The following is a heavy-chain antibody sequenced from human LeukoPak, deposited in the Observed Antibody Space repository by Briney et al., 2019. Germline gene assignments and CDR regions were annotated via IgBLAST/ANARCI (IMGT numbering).Heavy chain of an antibody. V-gene: IGHV5-51*01. CDR2: IYPGDSDT. D-gene: IGHD2-2*01. CDR3: ARRQGCSNTNCPPDY. CDR1: GYSFTTYW. Sequence: RGESLKISCRGSGYSFTTYWIGWVRQMPGKGLEWMGIIYPGDSDTRYTPSFQGQVTMSADKSINTACLQWSSLKASDTAMYYCARRQGCSNTNCPPDYWGQGTLVTVS. J-gene: IGHJ4*02.